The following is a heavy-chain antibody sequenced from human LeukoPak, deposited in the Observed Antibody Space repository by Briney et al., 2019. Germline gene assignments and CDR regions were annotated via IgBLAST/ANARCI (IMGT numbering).Heavy chain of an antibody. CDR3: VTVTRYYFDY. D-gene: IGHD4-17*01. J-gene: IGHJ4*02. CDR2: ISSSSSYI. CDR1: GFTFSSYS. V-gene: IGHV3-21*04. Sequence: GGSLRLSCAASGFTFSSYSMNWVRQAPGKGLEWVSSISSSSSYIYYADSVEGRFTISRDNAKNSLYLQMNSLRAEDTALYHCVTVTRYYFDYWGQGTLVTVSS.